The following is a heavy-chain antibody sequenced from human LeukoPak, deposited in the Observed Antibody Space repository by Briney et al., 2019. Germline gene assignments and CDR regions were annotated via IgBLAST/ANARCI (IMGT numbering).Heavy chain of an antibody. V-gene: IGHV1-2*02. J-gene: IGHJ4*02. CDR3: ARRADCGGDCYSFDY. CDR2: INPNSGGT. Sequence: GASVKVSCKASGYTFTGYYMHWVRQAPGQGLEWMGWINPNSGGTNYAQKFQGRVTMTRDTSISTAYMELSRLRSDDTAVYYCARRADCGGDCYSFDYWGQGTLVTVSS. D-gene: IGHD2-21*02. CDR1: GYTFTGYY.